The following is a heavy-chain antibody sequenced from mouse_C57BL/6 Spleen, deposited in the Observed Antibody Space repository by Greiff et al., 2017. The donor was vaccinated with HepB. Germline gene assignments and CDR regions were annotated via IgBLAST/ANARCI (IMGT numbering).Heavy chain of an antibody. Sequence: QVQLKESGAELVKPGASVKISCKASGYAFSSYWMNWVKQRPGKGLEWIGQIYPGDGDTNYNGKFKGKATLTADKSSSTAYMQLSSLTSEDSAVYFCARGGRAYYGYDEGDYWGQGTTLTVSS. V-gene: IGHV1-80*01. CDR3: ARGGRAYYGYDEGDY. J-gene: IGHJ2*01. CDR1: GYAFSSYW. D-gene: IGHD2-9*01. CDR2: IYPGDGDT.